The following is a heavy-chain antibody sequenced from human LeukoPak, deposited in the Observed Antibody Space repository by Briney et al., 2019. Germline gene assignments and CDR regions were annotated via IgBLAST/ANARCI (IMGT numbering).Heavy chain of an antibody. CDR3: ARDRDYYGSGSYHY. CDR1: GFTFSDYY. J-gene: IGHJ4*02. CDR2: ISSGGSAI. Sequence: PGGSLRLSCAASGFTFSDYYMSWIRQTPGKGLEWLSYISSGGSAIYYADSVKGRFTISRDNAKNSLYLQMNSLRAEDTAVYYCARDRDYYGSGSYHYWGQGTLVTVSS. V-gene: IGHV3-11*04. D-gene: IGHD3-10*01.